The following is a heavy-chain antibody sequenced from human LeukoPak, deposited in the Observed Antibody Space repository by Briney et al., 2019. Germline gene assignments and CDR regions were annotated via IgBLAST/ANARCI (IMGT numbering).Heavy chain of an antibody. CDR1: GGTFSSYA. CDR2: IIPIFGTA. V-gene: IGHV1-69*05. J-gene: IGHJ6*03. CDR3: ARDYWFGELSSQDYYYYMDV. D-gene: IGHD3-10*01. Sequence: SVKVSCKASGGTFSSYAISWVRQAPGQGLEWMGRIIPIFGTANYAQKFQGRVTITTDESTSTAYIELSSLRSEDTAVYDCARDYWFGELSSQDYYYYMDVWGKGTTVTVSS.